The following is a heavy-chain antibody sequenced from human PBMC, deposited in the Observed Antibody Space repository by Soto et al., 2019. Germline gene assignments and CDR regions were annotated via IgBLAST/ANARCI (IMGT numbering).Heavy chain of an antibody. CDR1: GFTFSSYA. V-gene: IGHV3-23*01. CDR2: ISSGGNT. Sequence: EVQLLESGGGLIQPGGSLRLSCAASGFTFSSYAMTWVRQAPGKGLEWVSVISSGGNTYYADSVKGRFTISRDNSKNMAYLQMDSVRADDTAVYYCARDWYEDYWGQGTLVTVSS. D-gene: IGHD6-13*01. CDR3: ARDWYEDY. J-gene: IGHJ4*02.